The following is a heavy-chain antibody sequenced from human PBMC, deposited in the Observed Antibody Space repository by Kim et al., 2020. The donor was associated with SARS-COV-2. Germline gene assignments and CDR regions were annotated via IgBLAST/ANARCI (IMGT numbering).Heavy chain of an antibody. D-gene: IGHD2-21*01. V-gene: IGHV3-33*06. CDR3: AKVGSAYCGGSCPIDY. CDR2: IWNDGSKE. J-gene: IGHJ4*02. Sequence: GGSLRLSCAASRFTFTSYGMHWVSQAPGKGLEWVAIIWNDGSKEYYADSVKGRFTISRDNSKNTVYLQMNSLRAEDTAVYYCAKVGSAYCGGSCPIDYWGQGTMVAVSS. CDR1: RFTFTSYG.